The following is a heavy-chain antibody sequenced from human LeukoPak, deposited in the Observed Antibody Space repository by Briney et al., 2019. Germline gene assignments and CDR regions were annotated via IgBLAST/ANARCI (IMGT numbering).Heavy chain of an antibody. D-gene: IGHD3-10*02. Sequence: PGGSLRLSCAASGFTFSSYSMNWVRQASGKGLEWVSSISSSSSSYIYYADSVKGRFTISRDNAKNSLYLQMNSLRAEDTAVYYCAELGITMIGGVWGKGTTVTISS. CDR3: AELGITMIGGV. CDR1: GFTFSSYS. V-gene: IGHV3-21*01. CDR2: ISSSSSSYI. J-gene: IGHJ6*04.